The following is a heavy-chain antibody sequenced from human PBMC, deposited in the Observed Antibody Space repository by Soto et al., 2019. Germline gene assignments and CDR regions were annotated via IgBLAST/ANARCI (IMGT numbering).Heavy chain of an antibody. J-gene: IGHJ4*02. Sequence: QVQLVQSGAEVKKPGSSVKVSCKASGGTFSSYAISWVRQAPGQGLEWMGGIIPIFGTANYAQKFQGRVTITADETTSTADMELSSLRSEDTAVYYCARDLEADCSGGSCYSFDYWGQGTLVTVSS. CDR2: IIPIFGTA. CDR3: ARDLEADCSGGSCYSFDY. D-gene: IGHD2-15*01. CDR1: GGTFSSYA. V-gene: IGHV1-69*12.